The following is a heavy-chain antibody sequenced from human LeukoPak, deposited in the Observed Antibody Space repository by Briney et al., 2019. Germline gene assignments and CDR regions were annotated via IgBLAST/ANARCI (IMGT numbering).Heavy chain of an antibody. J-gene: IGHJ4*02. CDR3: AIVHGDYAPFDY. CDR2: IIPILGIA. V-gene: IGHV1-69*04. Sequence: GASVKVSCKATGDTFINYAISWVRQAPGQGLEWMGRIIPILGIANYAQKFQGRVTITADKSTSTAYMELSSLRSEDTAVYYCAIVHGDYAPFDYWGQGTLVTVSS. CDR1: GDTFINYA. D-gene: IGHD4-17*01.